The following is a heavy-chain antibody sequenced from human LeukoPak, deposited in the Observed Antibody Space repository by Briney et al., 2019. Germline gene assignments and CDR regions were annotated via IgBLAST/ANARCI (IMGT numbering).Heavy chain of an antibody. CDR1: GYTFTGYY. Sequence: ASVKVSCKASGYTFTGYYMHWVRQAPGQGLEWMGWINPNSGGTNYAQKFQGRVTMTRDTSISTAYMELSRLRSDDTAVYYCARGHVEIATITEGANDYWGQGTLVTVSS. CDR2: INPNSGGT. J-gene: IGHJ4*02. D-gene: IGHD5-24*01. CDR3: ARGHVEIATITEGANDY. V-gene: IGHV1-2*02.